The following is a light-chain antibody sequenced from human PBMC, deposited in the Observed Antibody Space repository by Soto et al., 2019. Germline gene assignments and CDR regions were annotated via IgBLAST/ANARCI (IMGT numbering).Light chain of an antibody. CDR2: GAS. CDR3: QQYTTSPFT. V-gene: IGKV3-20*01. J-gene: IGKJ3*01. CDR1: QSVGSNY. Sequence: EIVLTQSPGTLSLSPGERATLSCRASQSVGSNYLAWYQQKPGQAPRPLIFGASSRATGIPDRFSGSGSGTDFTLTISRLEPEDFAVYSCQQYTTSPFTFGPGNKVDIK.